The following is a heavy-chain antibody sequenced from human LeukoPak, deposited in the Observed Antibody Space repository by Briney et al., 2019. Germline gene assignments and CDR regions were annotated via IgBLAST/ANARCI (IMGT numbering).Heavy chain of an antibody. D-gene: IGHD6-19*01. CDR1: GFTFSSYD. CDR3: ARASAGYSSGWYKNYYYYGMDV. Sequence: GGSLRLSCAASGFTFSSYDMHWVRQATGKGLEWVSAIGTAGDTYYPGSVQGRFTISRENAKNSLYLKMNSLRAGDTAVYYCARASAGYSSGWYKNYYYYGMDVWGQGTTVTVSS. CDR2: IGTAGDT. V-gene: IGHV3-13*01. J-gene: IGHJ6*02.